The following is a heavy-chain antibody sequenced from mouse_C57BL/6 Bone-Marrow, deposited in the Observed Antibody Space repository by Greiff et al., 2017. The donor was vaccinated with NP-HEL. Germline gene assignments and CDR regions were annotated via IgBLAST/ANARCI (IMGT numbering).Heavy chain of an antibody. Sequence: VQLVESGPGLVAPSQSLSITCTVSGFSLTSYAISWVRQPPGKGLEWLGVIWTGGGTNYNSALKSRLSISKDNSKSQVFLKMNSLQTDDTARYYCARLDDGYWLACAMDYWGQGTSVTVSS. J-gene: IGHJ4*01. D-gene: IGHD2-3*01. CDR3: ARLDDGYWLACAMDY. V-gene: IGHV2-9-1*01. CDR1: GFSLTSYA. CDR2: IWTGGGT.